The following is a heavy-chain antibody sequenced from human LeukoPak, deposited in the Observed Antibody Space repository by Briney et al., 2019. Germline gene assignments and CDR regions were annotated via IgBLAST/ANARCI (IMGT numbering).Heavy chain of an antibody. CDR3: ARDGKAAAVHAFDI. V-gene: IGHV3-11*06. CDR2: ISSSSSYT. CDR1: GFSFSDYY. D-gene: IGHD6-13*01. Sequence: GGSLRLSCAVSGFSFSDYYVSWIRQAPGKGLEWVSYISSSSSYTNYADSVKGRFTISRDNAKNSLYLQMNSLRAEDTAVYYCARDGKAAAVHAFDIWGQGTMVTVSS. J-gene: IGHJ3*02.